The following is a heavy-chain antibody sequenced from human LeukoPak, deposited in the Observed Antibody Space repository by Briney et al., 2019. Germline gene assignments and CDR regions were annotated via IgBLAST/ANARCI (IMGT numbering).Heavy chain of an antibody. CDR1: GFTFSSYG. Sequence: GGPLRLSCAASGFTFSSYGMHWVRQAPGKGLEWVAVIWYDGSNKYYADSVKGRFTISRDNSKNTLYLQMNSLRAEDTAVYYCARGAEMATTTPFDYWGQGTLVTVSS. V-gene: IGHV3-33*01. D-gene: IGHD5-24*01. J-gene: IGHJ4*02. CDR2: IWYDGSNK. CDR3: ARGAEMATTTPFDY.